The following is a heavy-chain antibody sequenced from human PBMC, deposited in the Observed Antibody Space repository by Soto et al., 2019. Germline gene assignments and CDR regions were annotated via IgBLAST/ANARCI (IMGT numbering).Heavy chain of an antibody. CDR3: ARESRYCSGGSCYFLPGIDY. CDR1: GGTFSIYA. V-gene: IGHV1-69*13. J-gene: IGHJ4*02. CDR2: IIPIFGTA. D-gene: IGHD2-15*01. Sequence: SVKVSCKASGGTFSIYAIIWVRQAPGQGPEWMGGIIPIFGTANYAQKFQGRVTITADESTSTAYMELSSLRSEDTAVYYCARESRYCSGGSCYFLPGIDYWGQGTLVTVSS.